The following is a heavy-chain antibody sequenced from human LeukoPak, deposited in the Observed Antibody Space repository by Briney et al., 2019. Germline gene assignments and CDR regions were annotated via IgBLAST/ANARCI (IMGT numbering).Heavy chain of an antibody. CDR2: FDPEDGET. D-gene: IGHD6-19*01. V-gene: IGHV1-24*01. J-gene: IGHJ4*02. CDR3: ATDLSSGWYLGY. CDR1: GYTLTELS. Sequence: GASVKVSCKVSGYTLTELSMHWVRQAPGKGLEWMGGFDPEDGETIFAQKFQGRVTMTEDTSTDTAYMELSSLRSEDTAVYYCATDLSSGWYLGYWGQGTLVTVSS.